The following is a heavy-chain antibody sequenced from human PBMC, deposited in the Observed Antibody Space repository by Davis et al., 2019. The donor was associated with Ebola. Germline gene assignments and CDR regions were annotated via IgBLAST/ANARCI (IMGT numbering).Heavy chain of an antibody. CDR1: GGSFSGYY. CDR2: INHSGST. D-gene: IGHD2-15*01. V-gene: IGHV4-34*01. Sequence: MPGGSLRLSCAVYGGSFSGYYWSWICQPPGKGLEWIGEINHSGSTNYNPSLKSRVTISVDTSKNQFSLKLSSVTAADTAVYYCARGPDCSGGSCYSGSWGYKNYWGQGTPVTVSS. J-gene: IGHJ4*02. CDR3: ARGPDCSGGSCYSGSWGYKNY.